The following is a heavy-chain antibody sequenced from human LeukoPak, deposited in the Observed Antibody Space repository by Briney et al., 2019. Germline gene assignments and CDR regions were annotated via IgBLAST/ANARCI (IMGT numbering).Heavy chain of an antibody. J-gene: IGHJ4*02. D-gene: IGHD3-10*01. CDR1: GYSISSGYY. CDR2: IYHSGST. CDR3: ARDGSGSYYKDDY. Sequence: PSETLSLTCTVSGYSISSGYYWGWIRQPPGKGLEWIGSIYHSGSTYYNPSLKSRVTISVDTSKNQFSLKLSSVTAADTAVYYCARDGSGSYYKDDYWGQGTLVTVSS. V-gene: IGHV4-38-2*02.